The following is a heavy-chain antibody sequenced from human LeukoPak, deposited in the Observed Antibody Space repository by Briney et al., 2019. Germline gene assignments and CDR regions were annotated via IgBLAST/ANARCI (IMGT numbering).Heavy chain of an antibody. Sequence: GGSLRLSCAASGFTFSNYAMTWVRQAPGKGLELVSAISGSGGSTYYADSVKGRFTISRDNSKNTLYLQMNSLRAEDTAIYYCAEEGENYAFDIWGQGTMVTVSS. CDR2: ISGSGGST. CDR3: AEEGENYAFDI. J-gene: IGHJ3*02. D-gene: IGHD2-21*01. V-gene: IGHV3-23*01. CDR1: GFTFSNYA.